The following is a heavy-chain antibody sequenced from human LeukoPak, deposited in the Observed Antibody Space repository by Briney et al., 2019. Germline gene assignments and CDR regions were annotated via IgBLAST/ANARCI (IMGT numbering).Heavy chain of an antibody. J-gene: IGHJ4*02. D-gene: IGHD5-18*01. CDR2: ISPDDKRT. CDR3: AKYTYTRFFDY. V-gene: IGHV3-74*01. Sequence: GGSLRLSCAASGFTFSKNWLHWVRQAPGKGLVWVSRISPDDKRTSYADFVKGRFTISRDDAKKTLYLQMNSLRAEDTAVYYCAKYTYTRFFDYWGQGTLVTVSS. CDR1: GFTFSKNW.